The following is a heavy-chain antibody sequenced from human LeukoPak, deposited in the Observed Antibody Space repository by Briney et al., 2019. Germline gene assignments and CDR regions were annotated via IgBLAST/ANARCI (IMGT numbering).Heavy chain of an antibody. CDR2: ISSSRGTI. J-gene: IGHJ4*02. D-gene: IGHD3-10*01. CDR1: GFTLSSYS. Sequence: GGSLRLSCAASGFTLSSYSLNWVRQAPGKGLEWISYISSSRGTIYYADSVKGRFTISRDNAKNSLYLQMNSLRDEDTAVYYCARYLWFGSSQRFDYWGQGTLVTVSS. CDR3: ARYLWFGSSQRFDY. V-gene: IGHV3-48*02.